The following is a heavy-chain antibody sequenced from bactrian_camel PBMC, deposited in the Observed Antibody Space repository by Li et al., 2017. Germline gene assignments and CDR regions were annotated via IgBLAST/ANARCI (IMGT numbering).Heavy chain of an antibody. CDR1: GAIYRVAC. J-gene: IGHJ4*01. CDR3: AAKPPFLGMCGVGTSFDY. Sequence: QVQLVESGGGSVKSGGSLTLSCAASGAIYRVACMAWFRQVPGKEREGVAAIYTDFSGAHTTYYADSVKGRFTISRDNAKDTLYLQMDSLKPEDTGVYYCAAKPPFLGMCGVGTSFDYWGQGTQVT. CDR2: IYTDFSGAHTT. V-gene: IGHV3S54*01.